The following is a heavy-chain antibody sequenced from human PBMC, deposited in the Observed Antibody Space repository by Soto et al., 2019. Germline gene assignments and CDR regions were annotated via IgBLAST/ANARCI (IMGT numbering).Heavy chain of an antibody. V-gene: IGHV3-9*01. J-gene: IGHJ6*02. Sequence: LRLSCAASGFIFDDYAMHWVGQAPGKGLEWVSGISWNSGSIGYADSVKGRFTISRDNAKNSLYLQMNSLRAEDTAVYFCARVYYSNLPYYFYYMDVWGQGTTVTVSS. D-gene: IGHD4-4*01. CDR2: ISWNSGSI. CDR1: GFIFDDYA. CDR3: ARVYYSNLPYYFYYMDV.